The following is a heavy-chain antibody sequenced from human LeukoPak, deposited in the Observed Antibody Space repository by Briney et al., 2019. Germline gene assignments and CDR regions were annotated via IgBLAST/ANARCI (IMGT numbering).Heavy chain of an antibody. CDR3: SKDMSLDY. CDR2: ISWDGGTT. Sequence: PGGSLRLSCAASGFNFDDYTMHWVRQAPGKGLEWISLISWDGGTTYYADSVRGRFTISRDNSKNSLYLQMNSLRTEDTALYFCSKDMSLDYWGQGTLVTVSS. CDR1: GFNFDDYT. V-gene: IGHV3-43*01. D-gene: IGHD5/OR15-5a*01. J-gene: IGHJ4*02.